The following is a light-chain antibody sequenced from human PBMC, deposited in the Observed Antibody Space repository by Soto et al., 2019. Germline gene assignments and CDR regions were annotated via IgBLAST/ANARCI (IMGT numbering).Light chain of an antibody. CDR2: NNN. Sequence: QSALTQPPSASGTPGQRVTISCSGSSSNIGSNTVNWYQQVPGMAPKLLIYNNNQRPSGVPDRFSGSKSGTSASLAISGLQSEDEADYYCAAWDDSLNGPVFGGGSKVTVL. CDR1: SSNIGSNT. V-gene: IGLV1-44*01. J-gene: IGLJ2*01. CDR3: AAWDDSLNGPV.